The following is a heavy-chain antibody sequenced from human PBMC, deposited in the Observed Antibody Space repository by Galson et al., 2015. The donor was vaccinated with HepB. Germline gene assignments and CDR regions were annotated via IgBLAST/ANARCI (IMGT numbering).Heavy chain of an antibody. CDR1: GFTFSSYA. CDR2: ISYDGSNK. CDR3: ARDPPTGNAFDI. Sequence: SLRLSCAASGFTFSSYAMHWVRQAPGKGLEWVAVISYDGSNKYYADSVKGRFTISRDNSKNTLYLQMNSLRAEDTAVYYCARDPPTGNAFDIWGQGTMVTVSS. J-gene: IGHJ3*02. V-gene: IGHV3-30*04.